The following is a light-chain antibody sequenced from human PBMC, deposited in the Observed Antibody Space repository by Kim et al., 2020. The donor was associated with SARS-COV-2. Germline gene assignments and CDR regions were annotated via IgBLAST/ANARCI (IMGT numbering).Light chain of an antibody. CDR2: AAS. CDR1: QTISTN. V-gene: IGKV3-15*01. CDR3: QQYNNWPPLT. J-gene: IGKJ4*01. Sequence: EIVMTQSPATLSVSPGDGATLSCRASQTISTNLAWYQQKPGQAPRLPIYAASTRATGIPVRFSGSGSGTDFTLTISSLQSEDFAVYYCQQYNNWPPLTFGGGTKVDIK.